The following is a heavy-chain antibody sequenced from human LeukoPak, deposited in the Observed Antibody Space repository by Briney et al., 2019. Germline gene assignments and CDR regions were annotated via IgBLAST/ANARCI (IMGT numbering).Heavy chain of an antibody. Sequence: PSETLSLTCAVYGGSFSGYYWSWIRRPPGKGLEWIGEINHSGSTNYNPSLKSRVTISVDTSKNQFSLKLSSVTAADTAVYYCARGRDIVVVPAAIERCAFDIWGQGTMVTVSS. D-gene: IGHD2-2*02. V-gene: IGHV4-34*01. J-gene: IGHJ3*02. CDR3: ARGRDIVVVPAAIERCAFDI. CDR1: GGSFSGYY. CDR2: INHSGST.